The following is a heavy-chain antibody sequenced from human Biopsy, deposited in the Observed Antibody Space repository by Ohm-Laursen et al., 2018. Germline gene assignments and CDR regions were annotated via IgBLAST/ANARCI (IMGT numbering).Heavy chain of an antibody. CDR2: ISYTGTI. CDR1: GGSISGYH. CDR3: TRMPHFDY. V-gene: IGHV4-59*01. D-gene: IGHD2-2*01. Sequence: TLSLTCTVSGGSISGYHWSSIRKSPGKGLEWLASISYTGTIASNPSLNGRATMSLDTSKNQFPLRLIYVTAADAAVYYCTRMPHFDYWGQGILVTVSS. J-gene: IGHJ4*02.